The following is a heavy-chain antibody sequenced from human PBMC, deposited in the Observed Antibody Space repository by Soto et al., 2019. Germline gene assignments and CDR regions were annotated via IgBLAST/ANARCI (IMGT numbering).Heavy chain of an antibody. Sequence: QLQLQESGSGLVKPSQTLSLTCAVSGGSISSGGYSWSWIRQPPGKGLEWLGYIYHSGSTYYNPSRKSGVTIAVDRSKNQFSLKLSYVTDEDTDVYYCARVSTYYYDSSGYYLGAFDIWGQGTMVTVSS. CDR1: GGSISSGGYS. CDR2: IYHSGST. V-gene: IGHV4-30-2*01. CDR3: ARVSTYYYDSSGYYLGAFDI. J-gene: IGHJ3*02. D-gene: IGHD3-22*01.